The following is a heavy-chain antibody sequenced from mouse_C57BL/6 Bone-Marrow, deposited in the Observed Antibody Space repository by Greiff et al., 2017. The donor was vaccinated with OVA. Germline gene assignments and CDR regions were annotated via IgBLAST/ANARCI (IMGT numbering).Heavy chain of an antibody. CDR1: GYSITSGYY. CDR3: ARRLSSYDYAMDY. J-gene: IGHJ4*01. D-gene: IGHD2-10*02. Sequence: EVKLQESGPGLVKPSQSLSLTCSVTGYSITSGYYWNWIRQFPGNKLEWMGYISYDGSNNYNPSLKNRISITRDTSKNQFFLKLNSVTTEDTATYYCARRLSSYDYAMDYWGQGTSVTVSS. CDR2: ISYDGSN. V-gene: IGHV3-6*01.